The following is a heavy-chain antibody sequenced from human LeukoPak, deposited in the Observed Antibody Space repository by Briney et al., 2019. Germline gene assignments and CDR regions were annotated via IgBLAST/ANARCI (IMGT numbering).Heavy chain of an antibody. V-gene: IGHV4-59*08. D-gene: IGHD6-13*01. CDR3: ARHYSSSWDFDY. CDR1: GRSLSSFY. Sequence: SETLSLTCTVSGRSLSSFYWSWIRQPPGEGLEWIGYIYYSGSTNYNPSLKSRVNISVGTSKNQFSLKLSSVTAADKDVYYCARHYSSSWDFDYWGQGTLVTVSS. CDR2: IYYSGST. J-gene: IGHJ4*02.